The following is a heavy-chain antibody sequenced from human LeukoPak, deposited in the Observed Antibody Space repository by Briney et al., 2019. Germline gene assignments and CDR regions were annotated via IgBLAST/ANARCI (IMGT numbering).Heavy chain of an antibody. J-gene: IGHJ4*02. Sequence: SETLSLTCAVYGGSFSGYYWSWIRQPPGKGLEWIGEINHSGSTNYNPSLKSRVTISVVTSKNQFSLKLSSVTAADTAVYYCASCYYYDSSGCAYWGQGTLVTVSS. D-gene: IGHD3-22*01. CDR1: GGSFSGYY. V-gene: IGHV4-34*01. CDR2: INHSGST. CDR3: ASCYYYDSSGCAY.